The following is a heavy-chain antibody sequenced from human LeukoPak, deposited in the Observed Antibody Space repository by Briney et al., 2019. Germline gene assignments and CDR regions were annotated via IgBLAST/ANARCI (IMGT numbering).Heavy chain of an antibody. J-gene: IGHJ4*02. Sequence: GGSLRLSSAASGFTFSDYYMICIRQAPGRGLEWVSYISSSSSYTNYADSVKGRFTISRDNAKNSLYLQMNSLRAEDTAVYYCAREEGYSFDYWGQGTLVTVSS. CDR2: ISSSSSYT. CDR1: GFTFSDYY. CDR3: AREEGYSFDY. D-gene: IGHD6-13*01. V-gene: IGHV3-11*06.